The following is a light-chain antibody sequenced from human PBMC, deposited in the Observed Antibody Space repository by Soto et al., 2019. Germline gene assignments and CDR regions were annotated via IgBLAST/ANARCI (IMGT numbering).Light chain of an antibody. CDR1: SSDIGNYNY. V-gene: IGLV2-14*03. J-gene: IGLJ2*01. Sequence: QSALTQPASVSGSPGQSITISCTGTSSDIGNYNYVSWYQQHPGKAPKLLIYDVSDRPSGVSNRFSGSKSGYTASLTISGLQTEDEADYYCSSYTSSSARVFGGGTKLTVL. CDR3: SSYTSSSARV. CDR2: DVS.